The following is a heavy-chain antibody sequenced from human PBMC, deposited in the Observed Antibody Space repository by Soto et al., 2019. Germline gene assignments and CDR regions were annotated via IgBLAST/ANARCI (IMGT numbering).Heavy chain of an antibody. V-gene: IGHV3-21*01. D-gene: IGHD2-21*02. CDR3: ARGSVPYCGGDCPYYFDY. CDR1: GFTFSSYS. J-gene: IGHJ4*02. Sequence: GGSLRLSCAVSGFTFSSYSMNWVRQAPGNGLEWVSSISSSSSYIYYADSVKGRFTISRDNAKNSLYLQMNSLRAEDTAVYYCARGSVPYCGGDCPYYFDYWGQGTLVTVSS. CDR2: ISSSSSYI.